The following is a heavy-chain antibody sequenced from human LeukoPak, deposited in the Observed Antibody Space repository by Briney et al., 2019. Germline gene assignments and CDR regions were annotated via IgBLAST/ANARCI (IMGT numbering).Heavy chain of an antibody. CDR2: ISGSGGST. D-gene: IGHD4-23*01. Sequence: GGSLRLSCAASGFTFSSYAMSWVRQAPGKGLEWVSAISGSGGSTYYADSVKGRFTISRDNSKNTLYLQMNSLRAEDTAVYYCAKDRGGLRRLRNYFDYWGQGPLVTVSS. CDR3: AKDRGGLRRLRNYFDY. J-gene: IGHJ4*02. V-gene: IGHV3-23*01. CDR1: GFTFSSYA.